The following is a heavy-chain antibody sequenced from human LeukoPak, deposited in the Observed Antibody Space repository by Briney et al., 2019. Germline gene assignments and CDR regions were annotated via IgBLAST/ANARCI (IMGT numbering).Heavy chain of an antibody. CDR2: ISSSSTI. D-gene: IGHD2/OR15-2a*01. Sequence: GGSLRLSCAASGFTVSSNYMSWVRQAPGKGLEWVSYISSSSTIYYADSVKGRFTISRDNAKNSLYLQMNSLRAEDTAVYYCARIGSNSPVDYWGQGTLVTVSS. CDR1: GFTVSSNY. CDR3: ARIGSNSPVDY. V-gene: IGHV3-69-1*01. J-gene: IGHJ4*02.